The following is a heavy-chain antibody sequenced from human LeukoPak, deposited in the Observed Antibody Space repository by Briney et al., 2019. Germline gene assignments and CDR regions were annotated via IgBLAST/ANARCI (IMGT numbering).Heavy chain of an antibody. Sequence: GGSLRLSCAASGFTFSSYSMNWVRQAPGKGLEWVSYISSSSSTIYYADSVKGRFTISRDNAKNSLYLQMNSLRAEDTAVYYCARSNPNYYGSGSYPDYWGQGTLVTVSS. CDR3: ARSNPNYYGSGSYPDY. D-gene: IGHD3-10*01. CDR2: ISSSSSTI. V-gene: IGHV3-48*01. CDR1: GFTFSSYS. J-gene: IGHJ4*02.